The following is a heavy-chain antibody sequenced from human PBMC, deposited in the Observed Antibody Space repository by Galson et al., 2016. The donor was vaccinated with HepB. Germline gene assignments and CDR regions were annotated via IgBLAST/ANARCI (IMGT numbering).Heavy chain of an antibody. CDR1: GDSVSSTSAN. D-gene: IGHD1-7*01. CDR2: TYYKSKWYN. CDR3: ARTSPFNTGTFDY. Sequence: CAISGDSVSSTSANWNWIRQSPSRGLEWLGRTYYKSKWYNDYAVSVQSRIIINPDTSKNQFSLQLDSMTPEDTAVYYCARTSPFNTGTFDYWGQGTLVTVSS. V-gene: IGHV6-1*01. J-gene: IGHJ4*02.